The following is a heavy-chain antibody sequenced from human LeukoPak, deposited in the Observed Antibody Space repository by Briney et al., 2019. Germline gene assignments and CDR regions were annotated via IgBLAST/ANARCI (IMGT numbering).Heavy chain of an antibody. D-gene: IGHD2-15*01. CDR1: GFTFGSYS. J-gene: IGHJ4*02. CDR2: ISSSSSYI. V-gene: IGHV3-21*01. Sequence: PGGSLRLSCAASGFTFGSYSMNWVRQAPGKGLEWVSSISSSSSYIYYADSVKGRFTISRDNAKDSLYLQMNSLRAEDTAVYYCASLGSGYCSGGSCSIDYWGQGTLVTVSS. CDR3: ASLGSGYCSGGSCSIDY.